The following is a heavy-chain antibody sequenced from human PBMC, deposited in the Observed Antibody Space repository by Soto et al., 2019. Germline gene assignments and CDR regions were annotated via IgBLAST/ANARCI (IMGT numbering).Heavy chain of an antibody. CDR3: AREAGYHGTIGQQLPAC. D-gene: IGHD6-13*01. CDR2: IWHDGSNK. CDR1: GFTFNNYG. J-gene: IGHJ4*02. Sequence: PGGSLRLSCAASGFTFNNYGMHWVRQAPGKGLEWVAGIWHDGSNKYYTDSVKGRFTISRDNSKNMLYLQMNSLRAEDTAVYHCAREAGYHGTIGQQLPACWGQGILVTVSS. V-gene: IGHV3-33*01.